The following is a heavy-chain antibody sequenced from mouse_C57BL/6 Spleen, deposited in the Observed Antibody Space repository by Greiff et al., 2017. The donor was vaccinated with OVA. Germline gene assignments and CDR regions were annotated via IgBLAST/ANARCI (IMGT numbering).Heavy chain of an antibody. CDR3: ARKNYSNYEAMDY. CDR2: IWTGGGT. J-gene: IGHJ4*01. D-gene: IGHD2-5*01. V-gene: IGHV2-9-1*01. Sequence: VQGVESGPGLVAPSQSLTITCTVSGFSLTSYAISWVRQPPGKGLEWLGVIWTGGGTNYNSALKSRLSISKDNSKSQVFLKMNSLQTDDTARYYCARKNYSNYEAMDYWGQGTSVTVSS. CDR1: GFSLTSYA.